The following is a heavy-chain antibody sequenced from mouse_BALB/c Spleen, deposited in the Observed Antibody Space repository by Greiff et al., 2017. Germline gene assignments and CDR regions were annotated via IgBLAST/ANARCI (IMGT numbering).Heavy chain of an antibody. CDR1: GYNFTSYW. V-gene: IGHV1-55*01. CDR3: ARGRSYAMDY. CDR2: IYPGSGST. J-gene: IGHJ4*01. Sequence: QVQLQQPGAELVRPGASVKLSCKASGYNFTSYWINWVKLRPGQGLEWIGDIYPGSGSTNYNEKFKSKATLTVDTSSSTAYMQLSSLASEDSALYYCARGRSYAMDYWGQGTSVTVSS.